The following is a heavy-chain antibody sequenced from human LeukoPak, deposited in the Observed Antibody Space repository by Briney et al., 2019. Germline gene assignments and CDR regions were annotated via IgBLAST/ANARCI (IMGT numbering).Heavy chain of an antibody. D-gene: IGHD2-2*01. CDR1: GGSFSGYY. CDR3: ARGLVVVPAAIIGGSYFDY. Sequence: TSETLSLTCAVYGGSFSGYYWSWIRQPPGKGLEWIGEINHSGSTNYDPSLESRVTISVDTSKNQFSLKLSSVTAADTAVYYCARGLVVVPAAIIGGSYFDYWGQGTLVTVSS. CDR2: INHSGST. V-gene: IGHV4-34*01. J-gene: IGHJ4*02.